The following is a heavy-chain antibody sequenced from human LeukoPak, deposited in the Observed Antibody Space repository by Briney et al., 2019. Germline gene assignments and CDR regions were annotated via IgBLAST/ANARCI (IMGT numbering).Heavy chain of an antibody. Sequence: SETLSLTCTVSGGSISSSTYYWGWIRQPPGKGLEWIGSLYYSGSTYYNPSLKSRVTISVDTSKNQFSLKVNSVTAADTAVYYCTRHRTSGWGLDYWGQGTLVTVSS. CDR1: GGSISSSTYY. D-gene: IGHD6-19*01. V-gene: IGHV4-39*01. CDR3: TRHRTSGWGLDY. J-gene: IGHJ4*02. CDR2: LYYSGST.